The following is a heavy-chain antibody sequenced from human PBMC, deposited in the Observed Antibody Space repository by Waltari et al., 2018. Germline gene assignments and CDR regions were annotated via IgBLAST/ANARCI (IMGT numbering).Heavy chain of an antibody. CDR1: GGYFSGYY. D-gene: IGHD6-19*01. V-gene: IGHV4-34*01. J-gene: IGHJ4*02. Sequence: QVQLQQWGAGLLKPSETLSLTCAVCGGYFSGYYWSCHRQPPGKGLGWIGEINESGRTNDNPSFRSSVTKSEDTSKHQLSRKLSSVTAADTAVYYCARGRKSLYSSRFDYWGQGTLVTVSS. CDR3: ARGRKSLYSSRFDY. CDR2: INESGRT.